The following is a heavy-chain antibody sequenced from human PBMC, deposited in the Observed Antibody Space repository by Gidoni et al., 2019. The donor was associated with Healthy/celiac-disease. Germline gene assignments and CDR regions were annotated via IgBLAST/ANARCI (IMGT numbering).Heavy chain of an antibody. CDR3: ARIKVGATAYYHYYYGMDV. J-gene: IGHJ6*02. CDR2: IFSRDEK. CDR1: GFSLSTPTLG. V-gene: IGHV2-26*01. D-gene: IGHD1-26*01. Sequence: QVTLKESGPVLVTPTETLTLTCTVSGFSLSTPTLGVGWIRQPPGKALEWLAPIFSRDEKSYSPSLQSRLTISKDTSKSQVVLSMTTMDPVDTGTYYCARIKVGATAYYHYYYGMDVWGQGTTVTVSS.